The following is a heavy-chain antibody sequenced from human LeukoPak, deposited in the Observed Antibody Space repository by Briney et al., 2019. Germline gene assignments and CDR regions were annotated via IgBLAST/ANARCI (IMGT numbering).Heavy chain of an antibody. CDR3: ARLRAALDY. Sequence: SETLSLICTVSGGSISSYYWSWIRQPPGKGLEWIGYIYTSGSTNYNPSLKSRVTISVDTSKNQFSLKLSSVTAADTAVYYCARLRAALDYWGQGTLVTVSS. J-gene: IGHJ4*02. V-gene: IGHV4-4*09. CDR1: GGSISSYY. CDR2: IYTSGST. D-gene: IGHD6-6*01.